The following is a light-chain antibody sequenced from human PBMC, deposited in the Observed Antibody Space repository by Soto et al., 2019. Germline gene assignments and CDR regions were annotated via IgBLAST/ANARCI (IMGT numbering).Light chain of an antibody. CDR2: GAS. V-gene: IGKV3-15*01. CDR3: QQYNNWPPWT. CDR1: QSVSNN. Sequence: EIVMTQSPATVSVSPGERVTLSCRASQSVSNNLAWYQQKPGQAPRLLIYGASTRATDIPARFSGSGSGTEFTLTISSPQSEDFAVYYCQQYNNWPPWTFGQGTKVEIK. J-gene: IGKJ1*01.